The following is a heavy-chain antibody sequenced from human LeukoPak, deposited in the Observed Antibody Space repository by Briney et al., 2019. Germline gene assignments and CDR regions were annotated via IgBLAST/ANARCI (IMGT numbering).Heavy chain of an antibody. D-gene: IGHD6-19*01. CDR2: INPNSGGT. Sequence: ASVKVSCKASGYTFTGYYMHWVRQAPGQGLEWMGWINPNSGGTNYAQKFQGWVTMTRDTSISTAYMELSRLRSDDTAVYYCARDQAMGEAVAEYYYGMDVWGQGTTVTVSS. CDR3: ARDQAMGEAVAEYYYGMDV. J-gene: IGHJ6*02. CDR1: GYTFTGYY. V-gene: IGHV1-2*04.